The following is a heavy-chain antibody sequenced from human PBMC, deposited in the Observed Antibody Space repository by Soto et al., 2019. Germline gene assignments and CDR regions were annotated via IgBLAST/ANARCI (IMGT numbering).Heavy chain of an antibody. CDR2: FDPEDGET. CDR1: GYTLTELS. J-gene: IGHJ4*02. V-gene: IGHV1-24*01. D-gene: IGHD2-15*01. CDR3: ATDLSGGRLFDY. Sequence: ASVKVSCKVSGYTLTELSIHWVRQAPGKGLEWMGGFDPEDGETIYAQKFQGRVTMTEVTSTDPAYMELSSLRSEDTAGYYCATDLSGGRLFDYWGQGTLVTV.